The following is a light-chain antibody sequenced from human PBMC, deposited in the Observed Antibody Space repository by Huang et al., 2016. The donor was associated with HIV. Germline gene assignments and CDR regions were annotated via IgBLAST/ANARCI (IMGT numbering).Light chain of an antibody. CDR3: QHYNNWPPWT. V-gene: IGKV3D-15*01. CDR2: GAS. J-gene: IGKJ1*01. CDR1: QGVSNN. Sequence: EIVMTQPPATLSVAPGERATPSGRASQGVSNNIPWYQQKPGQTPRLLIHGASTRATGIAAKFSGRGSGTDFTLTITSLQPEDSAVYYCQHYNNWPPWTFGPGTQVEI.